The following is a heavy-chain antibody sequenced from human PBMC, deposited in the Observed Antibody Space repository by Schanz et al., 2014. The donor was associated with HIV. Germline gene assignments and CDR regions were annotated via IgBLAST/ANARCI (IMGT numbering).Heavy chain of an antibody. CDR2: VGYGGDNT. J-gene: IGHJ1*01. V-gene: IGHV3-23*04. CDR1: GFTFSNYW. Sequence: EVQLVESGGDLVQPGGSLRLSCAASGFTFSNYWMHWVRQAPGKGLEWVSTVGYGGDNTYYADSVEGRFTISRDNSKNTVYLQMNSLRAEDTALYYCAKRGPYTGRYEYFQQWGQGTLVTVSS. CDR3: AKRGPYTGRYEYFQQ. D-gene: IGHD1-26*01.